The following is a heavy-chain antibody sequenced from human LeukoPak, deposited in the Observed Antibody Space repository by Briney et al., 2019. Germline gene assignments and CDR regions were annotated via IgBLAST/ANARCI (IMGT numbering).Heavy chain of an antibody. CDR3: AKEGAYPIITYDS. CDR1: GFTFSRYG. V-gene: IGHV3-7*01. Sequence: GRSLRLSCAASGFTFSRYGMNWVRQAPGKGLEWVANIKRDGNEKNYVDSVKGRFSISRDNAKNSLYLQMDSLRAEDTAVYYCAKEGAYPIITYDSWGQGALVTVSS. D-gene: IGHD3-10*01. J-gene: IGHJ5*01. CDR2: IKRDGNEK.